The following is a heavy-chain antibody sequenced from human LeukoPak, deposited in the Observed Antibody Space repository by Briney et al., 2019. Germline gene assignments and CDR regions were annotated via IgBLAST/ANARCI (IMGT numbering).Heavy chain of an antibody. CDR2: ISAYNGNT. J-gene: IGHJ5*02. V-gene: IGHV1-18*01. CDR1: GYTFTSYG. CDR3: ARDIVVVPAAMMSWFDP. Sequence: ASVKVSCKAPGYTFTSYGISWVRQAPGQGLEWMGWISAYNGNTNYAQKLQGRVTMTTDTSTSTAYMELRSLRSDDTAVYYCARDIVVVPAAMMSWFDPWGQGTLVTVSS. D-gene: IGHD2-2*01.